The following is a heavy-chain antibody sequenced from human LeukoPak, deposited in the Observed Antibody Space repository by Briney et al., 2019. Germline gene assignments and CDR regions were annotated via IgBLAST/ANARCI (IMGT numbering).Heavy chain of an antibody. Sequence: GESLKISCKGSGYSFTSYWIGWVRQMPGKGLEWMGVIYPGDSDTRYSPSFQGQVITSADKSISPSYLQCSSLKASDTTMYYCARLGRVPAAYIDYWGQGTLVSVSS. CDR1: GYSFTSYW. CDR3: ARLGRVPAAYIDY. CDR2: IYPGDSDT. D-gene: IGHD2-2*01. J-gene: IGHJ4*02. V-gene: IGHV5-51*01.